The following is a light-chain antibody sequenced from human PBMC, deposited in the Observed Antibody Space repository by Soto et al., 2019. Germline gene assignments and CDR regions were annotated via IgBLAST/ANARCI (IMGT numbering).Light chain of an antibody. V-gene: IGLV4-69*01. J-gene: IGLJ3*02. CDR1: SGHSRYA. CDR2: VNSDGSH. Sequence: QPVLTQSPSASASPGASVKLTCTLSSGHSRYAIAWHQQQPEKGPRYLMKVNSDGSHNKGDGIPDRFSGSSSGAERYLTISSLQSEDEADYYCQTWGTGIRVFGGGTKVTVL. CDR3: QTWGTGIRV.